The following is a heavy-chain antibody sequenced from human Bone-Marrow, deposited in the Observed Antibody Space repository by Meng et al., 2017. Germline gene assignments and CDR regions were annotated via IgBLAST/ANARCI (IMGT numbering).Heavy chain of an antibody. CDR1: GGSFSGYY. CDR3: ARLAYDSSGYWFDY. CDR2: INHSGST. Sequence: QVRVQGSGPGLGKPSGTLSLPCAVYGGSFSGYYWSWIRQPPGKGLEWIGEINHSGSTNYNPSLKSRVTISVDTSKNQFSLKLSSVTAADTAVYYCARLAYDSSGYWFDYWGQGTLVTVSS. D-gene: IGHD3-22*01. V-gene: IGHV4-34*01. J-gene: IGHJ4*02.